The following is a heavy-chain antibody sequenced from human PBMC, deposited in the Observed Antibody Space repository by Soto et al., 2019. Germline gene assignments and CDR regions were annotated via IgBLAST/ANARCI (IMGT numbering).Heavy chain of an antibody. J-gene: IGHJ4*02. CDR3: ARGYDILTGPLDY. CDR2: IYHSGST. CDR1: GGSISSGGYS. V-gene: IGHV4-30-2*01. Sequence: PSETQSLTCAVSGGSISSGGYSWSWIRQPPGKGLEWIGYIYHSGSTNYNPSLKSRVTISVDTSKSQFSLNLNSVTAADTAVYYCARGYDILTGPLDYWGPGTLVTVSS. D-gene: IGHD3-9*01.